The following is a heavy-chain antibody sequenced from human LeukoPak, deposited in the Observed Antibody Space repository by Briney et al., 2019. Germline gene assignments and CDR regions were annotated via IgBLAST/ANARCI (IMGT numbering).Heavy chain of an antibody. V-gene: IGHV3-11*04. CDR3: ARWPKRGGSLNWFDP. CDR2: ISSSGSTI. D-gene: IGHD2-15*01. CDR1: GFTFSDYY. J-gene: IGHJ5*02. Sequence: PGGSLRLSCAASGFTFSDYYMSWIRQAPGKGLEWVSYISSSGSTIYYADSVKGRFTISRDNAKNSLYLQMNSLRAEDTAVYYCARWPKRGGSLNWFDPWGQGTLVTVSS.